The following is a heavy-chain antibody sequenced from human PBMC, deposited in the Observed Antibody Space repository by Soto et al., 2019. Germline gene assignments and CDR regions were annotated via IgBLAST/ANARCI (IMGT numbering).Heavy chain of an antibody. V-gene: IGHV4-34*01. CDR1: GGSFSGYY. Sequence: QVQLQQWGAGLLKPSETLSLTCAVYGGSFSGYYWSWIRQPPGKGLEWIGEINHSGSTNYNPSLKSRVTISVDTSKNQFSLKLSSVTAADTAVYYCASLFGDLFPFDYWGQGTLVTVSS. J-gene: IGHJ4*02. D-gene: IGHD2-21*02. CDR3: ASLFGDLFPFDY. CDR2: INHSGST.